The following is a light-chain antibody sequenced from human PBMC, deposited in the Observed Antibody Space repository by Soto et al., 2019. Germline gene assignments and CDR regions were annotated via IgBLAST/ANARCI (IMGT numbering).Light chain of an antibody. V-gene: IGKV3-11*01. Sequence: EIVLTQSPATLSLSPGERATLSCRASQSVSSYLAWYQQHPGQAHRLLIDDASNRATGIPARLSGSGYGTDVSLPISSLEPEDFAVYYCQQRSNWPLTFGGGTKVEIK. CDR3: QQRSNWPLT. J-gene: IGKJ4*01. CDR1: QSVSSY. CDR2: DAS.